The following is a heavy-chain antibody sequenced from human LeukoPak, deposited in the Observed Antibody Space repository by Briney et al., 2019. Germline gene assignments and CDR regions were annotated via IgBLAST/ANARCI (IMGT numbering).Heavy chain of an antibody. V-gene: IGHV4-61*02. J-gene: IGHJ4*02. Sequence: PSETLSLTCTVSGGSISSGSYYWSWIRQPAGKGLEWIGRIYTSGSTYYNPSLKSRVTISVDTSKNQFSLKLSSVTAADTAVYYCARARSGYLFDYWGQGTLVTVSS. CDR3: ARARSGYLFDY. CDR2: IYTSGST. D-gene: IGHD3-3*01. CDR1: GGSISSGSYY.